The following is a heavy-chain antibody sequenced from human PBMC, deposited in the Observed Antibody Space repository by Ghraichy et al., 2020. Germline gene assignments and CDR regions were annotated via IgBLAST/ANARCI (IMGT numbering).Heavy chain of an antibody. CDR1: GGSISSGGYY. D-gene: IGHD2-2*01. Sequence: SQTLSLTCTVSGGSISSGGYYWSWIRQHPGKGLEWIGYIYYSGSTYYNPSLKSRVTISVDTSKNQFSLKLSSVTAADTAVYYCARVSVPPLEYQRPPLDAFDIWGQGTMVTVSS. J-gene: IGHJ3*02. CDR2: IYYSGST. CDR3: ARVSVPPLEYQRPPLDAFDI. V-gene: IGHV4-31*03.